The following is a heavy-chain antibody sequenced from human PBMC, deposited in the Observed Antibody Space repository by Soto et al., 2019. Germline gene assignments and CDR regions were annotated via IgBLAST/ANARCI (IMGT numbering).Heavy chain of an antibody. J-gene: IGHJ3*02. Sequence: EVQLVESGGGLVKPGGSLRLSCAASGFTFSSYSINWVRQAPGKGLEWVSSISSSSSYIFYADSVKGRFTISRDNAKNSLYLQMDTLRAEDTALYYCARVWMTTVITPAFDIWGLGTMVTVSS. CDR2: ISSSSSYI. D-gene: IGHD4-17*01. V-gene: IGHV3-21*01. CDR3: ARVWMTTVITPAFDI. CDR1: GFTFSSYS.